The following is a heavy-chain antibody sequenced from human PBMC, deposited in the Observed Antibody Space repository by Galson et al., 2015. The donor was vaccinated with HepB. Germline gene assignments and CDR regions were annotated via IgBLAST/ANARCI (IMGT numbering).Heavy chain of an antibody. V-gene: IGHV1-2*02. Sequence: QSGAEVKKPGASVKVSCKASGYTFTGYYMHWVRQAPGQGLERMGWINPNSGGTNYAQKFQGRVTMTRDTSISTAYMELSRLRSDDTAVYYCARAFLRLGELSFTSRYYYYMDVWGKGTTVTVSS. D-gene: IGHD3-16*02. CDR3: ARAFLRLGELSFTSRYYYYMDV. J-gene: IGHJ6*03. CDR1: GYTFTGYY. CDR2: INPNSGGT.